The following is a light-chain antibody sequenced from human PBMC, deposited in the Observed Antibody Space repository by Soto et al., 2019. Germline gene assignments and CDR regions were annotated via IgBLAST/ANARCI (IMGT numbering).Light chain of an antibody. CDR1: QSVSSN. J-gene: IGKJ2*01. V-gene: IGKV3-15*01. CDR3: QQYNNGPT. Sequence: EIVMTQSPATLSVSPGERATLSCRASQSVSSNLAGYEQKRGQAPRLLIYGASTRATGIPARFSGSVSGTELTSNITSLHSEEFGLYYCQQYNNGPTFGQGTKLEIK. CDR2: GAS.